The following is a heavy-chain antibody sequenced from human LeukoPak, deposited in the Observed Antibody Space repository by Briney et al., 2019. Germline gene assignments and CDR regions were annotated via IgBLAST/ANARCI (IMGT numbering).Heavy chain of an antibody. Sequence: SETLSLTCAVSGGSISRRGYSWSWIRQPPGKGLEWIGYIYYTGSTYYNPSLKSRLTISLDTSKNQFSLKLSSVTAADTAVYYCARGGDSSGYEGRFDPWGQGTLVTVSS. CDR1: GGSISRRGYS. J-gene: IGHJ5*02. CDR3: ARGGDSSGYEGRFDP. CDR2: IYYTGST. D-gene: IGHD3-22*01. V-gene: IGHV4-30-4*07.